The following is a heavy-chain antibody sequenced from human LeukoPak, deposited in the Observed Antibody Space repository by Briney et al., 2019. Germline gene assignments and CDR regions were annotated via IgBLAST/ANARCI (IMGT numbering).Heavy chain of an antibody. Sequence: PSETLSLTCTVSGYSISSGYYWGWIRQPPGKGLEWIGSIYHSGSTYYNSSLKSRVTISVDTSKNQFSLKLSSVTAADTAVYYCAGIIVGATSYDYWGQGTLVTVSS. D-gene: IGHD1-26*01. CDR3: AGIIVGATSYDY. V-gene: IGHV4-38-2*02. J-gene: IGHJ4*02. CDR1: GYSISSGYY. CDR2: IYHSGST.